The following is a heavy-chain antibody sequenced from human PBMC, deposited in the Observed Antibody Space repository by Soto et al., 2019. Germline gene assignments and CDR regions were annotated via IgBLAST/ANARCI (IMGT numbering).Heavy chain of an antibody. CDR2: IFSNDEK. CDR3: ALTYSTSWYWFGP. Sequence: QVTVKESGPVLVKPTETLTLTCTVSGFSLSNAGLGVSWIRQPPGKALEWLAHIFSNDEKSYSTSLKSRLTISKDTSKSPVVLTMTNMDPVDTATYYCALTYSTSWYWFGPLGQGTLVTVSS. CDR1: GFSLSNAGLG. J-gene: IGHJ5*02. V-gene: IGHV2-26*04. D-gene: IGHD6-13*01.